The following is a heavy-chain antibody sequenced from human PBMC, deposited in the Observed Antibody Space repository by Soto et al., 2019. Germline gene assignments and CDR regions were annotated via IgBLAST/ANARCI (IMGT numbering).Heavy chain of an antibody. CDR2: INAGNGNT. V-gene: IGHV1-3*01. D-gene: IGHD3-10*01. CDR3: ARDSYYYGSGSYPSNWFDP. CDR1: GYTFTSYA. Sequence: GASVKVSCKASGYTFTSYAMHRVRQAPGQRLEWMGWINAGNGNTKYSQKFQGRVTITRDTSASTAYMELGSLRSEDTAVYYCARDSYYYGSGSYPSNWFDPWGQGTLVTVSS. J-gene: IGHJ5*02.